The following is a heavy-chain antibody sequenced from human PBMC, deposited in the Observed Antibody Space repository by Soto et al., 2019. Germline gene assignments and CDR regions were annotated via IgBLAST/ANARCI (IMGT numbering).Heavy chain of an antibody. CDR1: GFTFSNAW. J-gene: IGHJ5*02. CDR3: TTDDPINRS. V-gene: IGHV3-15*01. Sequence: EVQLVESGGGLIKPGGSLRLSCAASGFTFSNAWMSWFLQAPGKGLEWAVRMKSRTNGGTTDYAAPVKGRFTISRDDSKNTLYLQMNSLRTEDTAVYYCTTDDPINRSWGQGTLVTVSS. CDR2: MKSRTNGGTT.